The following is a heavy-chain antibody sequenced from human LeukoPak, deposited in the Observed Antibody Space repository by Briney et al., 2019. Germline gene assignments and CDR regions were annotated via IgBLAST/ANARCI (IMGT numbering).Heavy chain of an antibody. D-gene: IGHD3-9*01. CDR1: GFTFSSYA. Sequence: PGRSLRLSCAASGFTFSSYAMHWVRQAPGKGLEWVAVIWYDGSNKYYPDSVKGRFTISRDNSKNTLYLQTNSLRAEDTAVYYCARAWTYYDILTGYCSFDYWGQGTLVTVSS. CDR3: ARAWTYYDILTGYCSFDY. CDR2: IWYDGSNK. J-gene: IGHJ4*02. V-gene: IGHV3-33*01.